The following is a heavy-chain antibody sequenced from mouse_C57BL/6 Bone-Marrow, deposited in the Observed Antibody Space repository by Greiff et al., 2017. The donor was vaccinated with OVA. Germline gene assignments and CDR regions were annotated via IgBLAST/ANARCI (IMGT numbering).Heavy chain of an antibody. D-gene: IGHD1-1*01. Sequence: EVQLQQSGAELVRPGSSVKMSCKTSGYTFTSYGINWVKQRPGQGLEWIGYIYIGNGYTEYNEKFKGKATLTSDTSSSTAYMQLSSLTAEDSAINFCASPYYGSSLYAMGYWGQGTSVTVSS. J-gene: IGHJ4*01. V-gene: IGHV1-58*01. CDR2: IYIGNGYT. CDR1: GYTFTSYG. CDR3: ASPYYGSSLYAMGY.